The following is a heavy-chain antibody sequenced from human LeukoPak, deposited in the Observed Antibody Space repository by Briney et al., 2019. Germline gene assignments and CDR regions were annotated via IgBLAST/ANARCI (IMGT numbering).Heavy chain of an antibody. V-gene: IGHV3-9*01. CDR1: GFTFDDYA. D-gene: IGHD3-22*01. CDR2: ISWNSGSI. CDR3: ALDYYDSSGYSGY. J-gene: IGHJ4*02. Sequence: GGSPRLSCAASGFTFDDYAMHWVRHAPGKGLEWVSGISWNSGSIGYADSVKGRFTISRDNAKNSLYLQMNSLRAEDTALYYCALDYYDSSGYSGYWGQGTLVTVSS.